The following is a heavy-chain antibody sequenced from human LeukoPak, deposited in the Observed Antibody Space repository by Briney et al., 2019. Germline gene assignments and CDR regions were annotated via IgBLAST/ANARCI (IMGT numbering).Heavy chain of an antibody. Sequence: ASVKVPCKASGYTFTSYAMHWVRQAPGQRLEWMGWINAGNGNTKYSQKFQGRVTITRDTSASTAYMELSSLRSDDTAVYYCARVVLYCSSTSCSLDFWGQGTLVTVSS. CDR1: GYTFTSYA. D-gene: IGHD2-2*01. CDR3: ARVVLYCSSTSCSLDF. V-gene: IGHV1-3*01. J-gene: IGHJ4*02. CDR2: INAGNGNT.